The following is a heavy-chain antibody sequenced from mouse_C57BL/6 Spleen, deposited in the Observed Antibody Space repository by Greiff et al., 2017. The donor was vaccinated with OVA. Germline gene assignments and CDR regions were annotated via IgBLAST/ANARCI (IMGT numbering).Heavy chain of an antibody. CDR1: GFTFSDYG. V-gene: IGHV5-17*01. D-gene: IGHD2-3*01. CDR3: ARIYDVDAMDY. J-gene: IGHJ4*01. Sequence: DVKLVESGGGLVKPGGSLKLSCAASGFTFSDYGMHWVRQAPEKGLEWVAYISSGSSTIYYADTVKGRFTISRDNAKNTLFLQMTSLRSEDTAMYYCARIYDVDAMDYWGQGTSVTVSS. CDR2: ISSGSSTI.